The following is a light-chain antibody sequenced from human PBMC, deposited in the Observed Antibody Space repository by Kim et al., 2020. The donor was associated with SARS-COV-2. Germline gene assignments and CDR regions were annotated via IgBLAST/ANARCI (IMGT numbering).Light chain of an antibody. CDR1: SSDVGGYNF. V-gene: IGLV2-8*01. CDR3: TSYADSNTLI. Sequence: QSALTKPPSASGSPGQSVTISCTGTSSDVGGYNFVSWYQQHTGIAPKLMIYQVNHRPSGIPDRFSGSKSGNTASLTVSGLQADDEAIYYCTSYADSNTLIFGGGTQLTVL. CDR2: QVN. J-gene: IGLJ2*01.